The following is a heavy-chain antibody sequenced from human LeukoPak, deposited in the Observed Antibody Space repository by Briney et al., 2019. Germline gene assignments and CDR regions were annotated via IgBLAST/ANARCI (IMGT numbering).Heavy chain of an antibody. V-gene: IGHV5-51*01. D-gene: IGHD3-22*01. J-gene: IGHJ4*02. CDR1: GYSFTSYW. CDR3: ARRPGRNYYDSSWYYFDY. CDR2: IYPGDSDT. Sequence: KSGESLKISCKGSGYSFTSYWIGWVRQMPGKGLEWMGIIYPGDSDTRYSPSFQGQVTISADKSISTAYLQWSSLKASDTAMYYCARRPGRNYYDSSWYYFDYWGQGTLVTVSS.